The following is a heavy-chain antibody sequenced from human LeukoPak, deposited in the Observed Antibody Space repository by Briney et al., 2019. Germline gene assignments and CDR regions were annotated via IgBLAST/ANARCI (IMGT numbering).Heavy chain of an antibody. D-gene: IGHD5-24*01. V-gene: IGHV1-18*01. CDR3: ARDSQMATPYYYYGMDV. CDR1: GGTFSSYG. Sequence: ASVKVSCKASGGTFSSYGISWVRQAPGQGLERMGWISAYNGNTNYAQKLQGRVTMTTDTSTSTAYMELRSLRSDDTAVYYCARDSQMATPYYYYGMDVWGQGTTVTVSS. J-gene: IGHJ6*02. CDR2: ISAYNGNT.